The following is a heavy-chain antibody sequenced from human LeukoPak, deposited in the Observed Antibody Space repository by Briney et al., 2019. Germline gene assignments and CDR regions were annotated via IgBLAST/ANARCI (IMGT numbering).Heavy chain of an antibody. D-gene: IGHD6-19*01. V-gene: IGHV1-24*01. Sequence: ASVKVSCKVSVYTLTELSMHWVRQAPGKGLEWMGGFDPEDGETIYAQKFQGRVTMTEDTSTDTAYMELSSLRSEDTAVYYCATEGSGSYYYYMDVWGKGNAVTVSS. CDR1: VYTLTELS. CDR3: ATEGSGSYYYYMDV. CDR2: FDPEDGET. J-gene: IGHJ6*03.